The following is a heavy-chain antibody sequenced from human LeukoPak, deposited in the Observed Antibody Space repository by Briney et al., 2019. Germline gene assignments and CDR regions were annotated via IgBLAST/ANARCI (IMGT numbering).Heavy chain of an antibody. CDR3: ARAGSGYYYLWPHFDY. V-gene: IGHV3-30-3*01. CDR1: GFTFSSYA. J-gene: IGHJ4*02. D-gene: IGHD3-22*01. Sequence: GGSLRLSRAASGFTFSSYAMHWVRQAPGKGLEWVAVISYDGSNKYYADSVKGRFTISRDNSKNTLYLQMNSLRAEDTAVYYCARAGSGYYYLWPHFDYWGQGTLVTVSS. CDR2: ISYDGSNK.